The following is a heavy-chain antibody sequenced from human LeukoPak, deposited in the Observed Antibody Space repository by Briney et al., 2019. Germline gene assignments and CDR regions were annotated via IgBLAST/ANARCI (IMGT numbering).Heavy chain of an antibody. Sequence: PGGSLRLSCAASGFTFTSYTMNWVRQAPGKGLEWVSYITSSSSTIYYADSVKGRFTMSRDNAENSVYLQMNSLRAEDTAVYYCARNFDSWGQGTLVTVTS. CDR1: GFTFTSYT. D-gene: IGHD2/OR15-2a*01. CDR3: ARNFDS. V-gene: IGHV3-48*01. CDR2: ITSSSSTI. J-gene: IGHJ4*02.